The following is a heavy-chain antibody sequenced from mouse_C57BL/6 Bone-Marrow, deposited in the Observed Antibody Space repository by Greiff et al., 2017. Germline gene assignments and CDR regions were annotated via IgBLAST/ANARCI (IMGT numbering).Heavy chain of an antibody. CDR3: ARRGEAYDYDWFAY. CDR2: IYIGNGYT. Sequence: EVKLVESGAELVRPGSSVKMSCKTSGYTFTSYGINWVKQRPGQGLEWIGYIYIGNGYTEYNEKFKGKATLTSDTSSSTAYMQLSSLTSEDSAIYFCARRGEAYDYDWFAYWGQGTLVTVSA. CDR1: GYTFTSYG. J-gene: IGHJ3*01. V-gene: IGHV1-58*01. D-gene: IGHD2-4*01.